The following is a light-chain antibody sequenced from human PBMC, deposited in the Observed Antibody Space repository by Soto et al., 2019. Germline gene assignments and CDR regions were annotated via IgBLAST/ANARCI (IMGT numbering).Light chain of an antibody. Sequence: EIVLTQSPATLSLSPGQRATLSCRASQSVSSYLAWYQQKPGQAPRLLIYDACNRATGMPPRFSGSGSGTDFTLTISSLETEDFAVYYCQQRSNWPPWTFGQGTKVEIK. V-gene: IGKV3-11*01. J-gene: IGKJ1*01. CDR2: DAC. CDR1: QSVSSY. CDR3: QQRSNWPPWT.